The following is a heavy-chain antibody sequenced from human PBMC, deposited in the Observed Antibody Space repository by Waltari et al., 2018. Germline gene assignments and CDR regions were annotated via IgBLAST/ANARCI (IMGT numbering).Heavy chain of an antibody. Sequence: VQLQQSGPGLVKRSQTLSLTCAISGDSVSSNNAAWDWIRQSPSRGLEWLGSTYYSCNWYSADAPSGKSRITINPDTAQNQFSLHLNAATLEDTAVYYCARGPSPLDYWGQGTRVTVSS. CDR2: TYYSCNWYS. CDR1: GDSVSSNNAA. D-gene: IGHD6-6*01. CDR3: ARGPSPLDY. J-gene: IGHJ4*02. V-gene: IGHV6-1*01.